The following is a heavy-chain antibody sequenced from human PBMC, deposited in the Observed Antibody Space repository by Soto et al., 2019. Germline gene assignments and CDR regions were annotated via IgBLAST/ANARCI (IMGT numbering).Heavy chain of an antibody. D-gene: IGHD4-4*01. CDR2: IWYGGTT. J-gene: IGHJ2*01. CDR1: GASVTSGNYY. V-gene: IGHV4-61*01. CDR3: AGGRDDYNGWYCDL. Sequence: PSETLSLTCRVSGASVTSGNYYWSWVRQPPGERLEWIGNIWYGGTTNYNPSLNSRVNIERDMSKNQFSLKLTSVTAADTAIYYCAGGRDDYNGWYCDLWGRGTLVTVSS.